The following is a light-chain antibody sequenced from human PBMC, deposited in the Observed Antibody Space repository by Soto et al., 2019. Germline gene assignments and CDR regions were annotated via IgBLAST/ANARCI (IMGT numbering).Light chain of an antibody. J-gene: IGKJ4*01. CDR3: QQYDNLPALT. V-gene: IGKV1-33*01. CDR1: QDISNY. Sequence: DIQMTQSPSSLSASVGDRVTITCQASQDISNYLNWYQQKPGKAPKLLIYDASNLETGVQSRFSGSGSGTEFTLTISSLQPEDIATNNCQQYDNLPALTFGGGTKVEIK. CDR2: DAS.